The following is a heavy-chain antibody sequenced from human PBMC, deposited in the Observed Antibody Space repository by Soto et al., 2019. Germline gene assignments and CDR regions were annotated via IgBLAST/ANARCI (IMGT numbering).Heavy chain of an antibody. J-gene: IGHJ6*02. D-gene: IGHD6-13*01. Sequence: ESGPTLVNPTPTLTLTCTFSGFSLSTSGMCVSWIRQPPGKALEWLALIDWDDDKYYSTSLKTRLTISKDTSKNQVVLTMTNMDPVDTATYYCARIRIAAAGREDYGMDVWGQGTTVTVSS. V-gene: IGHV2-70*01. CDR2: IDWDDDK. CDR1: GFSLSTSGMC. CDR3: ARIRIAAAGREDYGMDV.